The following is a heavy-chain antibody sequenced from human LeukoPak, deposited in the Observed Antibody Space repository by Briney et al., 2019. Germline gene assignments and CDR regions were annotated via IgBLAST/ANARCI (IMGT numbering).Heavy chain of an antibody. D-gene: IGHD3-16*01. CDR3: AGGLIDDYYYYYYMDV. J-gene: IGHJ6*03. Sequence: SETLSLTCTVSGGSISSSSYYWGWIRQPPGKGLVWIGSIYYSGSTYYNPSLKSRVTISVDTSKNQFSLKLSSVTAADTAVYYCAGGLIDDYYYYYYMDVWGKGTTVTVSS. V-gene: IGHV4-39*07. CDR1: GGSISSSSYY. CDR2: IYYSGST.